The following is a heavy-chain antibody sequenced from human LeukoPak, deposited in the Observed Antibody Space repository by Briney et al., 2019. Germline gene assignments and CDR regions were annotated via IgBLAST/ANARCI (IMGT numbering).Heavy chain of an antibody. CDR1: GGSVSSSTYY. D-gene: IGHD5-24*01. J-gene: IGHJ3*02. CDR2: IFNSGTT. V-gene: IGHV4-39*01. CDR3: ARQPKAGWLQNTFDM. Sequence: SETLSLTCAVSGGSVSSSTYYWGWIRQPPGKGLEWTGSIFNSGTTYSNPSLKSRVTISVDTSKNQFSLRLSSVTAADTAVYYCARQPKAGWLQNTFDMWGQGTMVTVSS.